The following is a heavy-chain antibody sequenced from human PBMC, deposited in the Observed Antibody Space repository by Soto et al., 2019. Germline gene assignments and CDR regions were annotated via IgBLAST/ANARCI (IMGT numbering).Heavy chain of an antibody. D-gene: IGHD6-13*01. V-gene: IGHV3-7*01. CDR1: GFTFSSYW. CDR2: IKQDGSEK. Sequence: GGSLRLSCAASGFTFSSYWMSWVRQAPGKGLEWVADIKQDGSEKHYVDSVKGRSTISRDNVRNSLYLQMNSLRAEDTAVYYCARDHTSPGITGDFWGQGTLVTVSS. CDR3: ARDHTSPGITGDF. J-gene: IGHJ4*02.